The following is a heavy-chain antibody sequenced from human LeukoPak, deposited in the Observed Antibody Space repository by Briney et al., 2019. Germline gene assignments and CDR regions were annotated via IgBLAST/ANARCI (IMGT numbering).Heavy chain of an antibody. V-gene: IGHV4-59*01. D-gene: IGHD2-15*01. CDR1: GGFISSYY. Sequence: TSETLSLTCTVSGGFISSYYWSWIRQPPGKGLEWIGYIYYSGSTNYNPSLKSRVTISVDTSKNQFSLKLSSVTAADTAVYYCASGYGGRELDYWGQGTLVTVSS. CDR2: IYYSGST. CDR3: ASGYGGRELDY. J-gene: IGHJ4*02.